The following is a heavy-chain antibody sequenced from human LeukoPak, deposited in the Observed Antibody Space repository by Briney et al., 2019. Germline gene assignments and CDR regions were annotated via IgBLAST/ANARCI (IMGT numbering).Heavy chain of an antibody. CDR1: GVSLRSSNYY. Sequence: SETLSLTCTVSGVSLRSSNYYWGWIRQPPGKGLEWIGSIYYSGSTYYNPSLKSRVTISVDTSKNQFSLKLSSVTAADTAVYYCARSRRSYGMDVWGQGTTVTVSS. V-gene: IGHV4-39*07. CDR3: ARSRRSYGMDV. J-gene: IGHJ6*02. CDR2: IYYSGST.